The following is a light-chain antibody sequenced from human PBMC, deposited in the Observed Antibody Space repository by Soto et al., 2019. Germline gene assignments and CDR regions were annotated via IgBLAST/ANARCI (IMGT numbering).Light chain of an antibody. Sequence: EIVMTQSPATLSVSPGERATLPCRARQSVKSSYLAWYQHKPGQAPRLLIYGTSSTATGIPDRFSGSGSGSDFTLAIRRLEPEDFAVYYWQQYLIPPWTFGQGTKVDIK. J-gene: IGKJ1*01. CDR1: QSVKSSY. V-gene: IGKV3-20*01. CDR3: QQYLIPPWT. CDR2: GTS.